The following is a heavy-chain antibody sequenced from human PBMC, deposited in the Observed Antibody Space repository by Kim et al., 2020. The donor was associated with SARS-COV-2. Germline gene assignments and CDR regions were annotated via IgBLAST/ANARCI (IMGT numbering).Heavy chain of an antibody. Sequence: GGSLRLSCAASGFTFSSYGMHWVRQAPGKGLEWVAVIWYDGSNKYYADSVKGRFTISRANSKNTLYLQMNSLRAEDTAVYYCARDLLVGATSYGMDVWGQGTTVPVSS. CDR2: IWYDGSNK. CDR3: ARDLLVGATSYGMDV. CDR1: GFTFSSYG. J-gene: IGHJ6*02. D-gene: IGHD1-26*01. V-gene: IGHV3-33*01.